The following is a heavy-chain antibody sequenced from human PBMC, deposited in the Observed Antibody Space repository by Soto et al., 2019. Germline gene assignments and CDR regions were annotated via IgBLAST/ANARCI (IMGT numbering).Heavy chain of an antibody. Sequence: EVQLVESGGGLVQPGGSLRLSCAASGFTFSSYSMKWVRQAPGKGLGWVSYISSSSSSIYYADSVKGRFTISRDNAKNALYLPTNGLTPEDTAVYYCARIGYSNSSATFDYRGQGPLVTFSS. CDR1: GFTFSSYS. V-gene: IGHV3-48*01. J-gene: IGHJ4*02. CDR2: ISSSSSSI. CDR3: ARIGYSNSSATFDY. D-gene: IGHD5-18*01.